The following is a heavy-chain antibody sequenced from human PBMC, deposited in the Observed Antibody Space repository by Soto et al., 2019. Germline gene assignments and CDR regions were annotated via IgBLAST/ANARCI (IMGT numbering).Heavy chain of an antibody. CDR2: ISYDGSNK. Sequence: QVQLVESGGGVVQPGRSLRLSCAASGFTFSSYAMHWVRQAPGKGLEWVAVISYDGSNKYYADSVKGRFTISRDNSKNTLYLQMNSLRAEDTAVYYCASFPHTTSRLNDCSGGSCYSPDYYYGMDVWGQGTTVTVSS. CDR1: GFTFSSYA. J-gene: IGHJ6*02. D-gene: IGHD2-15*01. CDR3: ASFPHTTSRLNDCSGGSCYSPDYYYGMDV. V-gene: IGHV3-30-3*01.